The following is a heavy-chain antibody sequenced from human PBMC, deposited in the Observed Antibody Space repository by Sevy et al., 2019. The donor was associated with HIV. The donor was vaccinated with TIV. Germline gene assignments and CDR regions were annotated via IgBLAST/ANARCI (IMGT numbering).Heavy chain of an antibody. CDR3: ATAKYDKRFHH. Sequence: GGSLRLSCAASGFTVSSSYMSWVRQAPGKGLEWVSILYSSGSTYYADSVKGRFTNSRENSQNTLYLQMNNLRAEDTAVYYCATAKYDKRFHHWGQGTLVTVSS. V-gene: IGHV3-53*01. D-gene: IGHD3-9*01. CDR2: LYSSGST. CDR1: GFTVSSSY. J-gene: IGHJ1*01.